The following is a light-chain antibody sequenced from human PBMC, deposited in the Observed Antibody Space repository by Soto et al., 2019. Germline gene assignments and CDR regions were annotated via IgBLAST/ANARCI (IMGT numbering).Light chain of an antibody. Sequence: QPVLTQSPSASASLGASVKLTCTLSSEHSGYAIAWHQQRPEKGPRYLMKLNSDGSHNKGDGIPDRFSGSTSGAERYLTISSLQSEDEADYYCQTWDTGIQVFGGGTKLTVL. V-gene: IGLV4-69*01. CDR2: LNSDGSH. CDR3: QTWDTGIQV. J-gene: IGLJ2*01. CDR1: SEHSGYA.